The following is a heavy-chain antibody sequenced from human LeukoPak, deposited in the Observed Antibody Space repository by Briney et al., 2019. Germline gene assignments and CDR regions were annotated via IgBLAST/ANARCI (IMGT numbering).Heavy chain of an antibody. J-gene: IGHJ4*02. CDR3: ARGPDYRFDR. V-gene: IGHV3-9*01. CDR2: INWNSAII. CDR1: GFSFDDFV. D-gene: IGHD4/OR15-4a*01. Sequence: PGRSLRLSCAASGFSFDDFVMHWVRQAPGKGLEWVPGINWNSAIIGYADSVKGRFTISRDNAKNSLYLQMNSLRPEDTAFYYCARGPDYRFDRRGQGTLVTVSS.